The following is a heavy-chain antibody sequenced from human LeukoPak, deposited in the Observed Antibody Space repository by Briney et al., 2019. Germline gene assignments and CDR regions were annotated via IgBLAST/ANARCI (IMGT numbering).Heavy chain of an antibody. CDR3: ARDIGPPTILI. D-gene: IGHD3-9*01. CDR2: IKQDGSEK. V-gene: IGHV3-7*01. Sequence: GGSLRLSCAASGFTFSSYWMSWVRQAPGKGLEWVANIKQDGSEKYYVGSVKGRFTISRDNAKNSLYLQMNSLRAEDTAVYYCARDIGPPTILIWGQGTMVTVSS. J-gene: IGHJ3*02. CDR1: GFTFSSYW.